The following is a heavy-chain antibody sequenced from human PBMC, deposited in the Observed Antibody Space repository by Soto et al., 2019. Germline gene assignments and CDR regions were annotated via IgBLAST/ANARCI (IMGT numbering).Heavy chain of an antibody. V-gene: IGHV4-39*07. CDR2: IYYSGST. J-gene: IGHJ4*02. CDR1: GGSISSSSYY. D-gene: IGHD1-7*01. Sequence: SETMSLTCTVAGGSISSSSYYWGWIRQPPGKGLEWIGSIYYSGSTYYNPSPQSRVTMSVDTSKNQLSLNLSFVTAADTAVYYCATMGTPATGLYYFDYWGQGTLVTVSS. CDR3: ATMGTPATGLYYFDY.